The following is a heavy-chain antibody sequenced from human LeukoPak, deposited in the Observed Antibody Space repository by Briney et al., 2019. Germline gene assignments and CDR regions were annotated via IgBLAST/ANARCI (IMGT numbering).Heavy chain of an antibody. V-gene: IGHV3-49*04. Sequence: GGSLRLSCAASGFTFSTYSMSWVRQAPGKGLEWVGFIRGKAYGGTTEYAASVKGKFTISRDDSKSIAYLQMNSLIIEDTAVYYCTRESGYNAFGYYYYMDVWGKGTTVTVSS. J-gene: IGHJ6*03. CDR1: GFTFSTYS. CDR2: IRGKAYGGTT. CDR3: TRESGYNAFGYYYYMDV. D-gene: IGHD5-12*01.